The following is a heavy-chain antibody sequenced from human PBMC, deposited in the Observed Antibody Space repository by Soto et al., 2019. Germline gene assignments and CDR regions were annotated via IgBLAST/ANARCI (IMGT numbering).Heavy chain of an antibody. CDR2: IIPMLGIA. D-gene: IGHD5-18*01. J-gene: IGHJ4*02. Sequence: GASVKVSCKASGGTFSSYTFSWVRQAPGQGLEWMGRIIPMLGIANYAQKFQGRVTITADKSTSTAYMELSSLRSEDTAVYYCANRGYSYGFVIYWGQGTLVTVSS. CDR3: ANRGYSYGFVIY. V-gene: IGHV1-69*02. CDR1: GGTFSSYT.